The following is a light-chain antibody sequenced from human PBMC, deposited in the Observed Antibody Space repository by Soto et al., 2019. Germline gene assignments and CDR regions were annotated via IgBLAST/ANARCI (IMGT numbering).Light chain of an antibody. V-gene: IGLV2-14*01. CDR3: SSCTSSSTLVI. Sequence: QSALTQPASVSGSPGQSITISCTGTSSDVGGCDYVSWYQQHPGKAPKLMIYDVRHRPSGVSDRFSGSKSGNTASLSISGLQPEDEAVYYCSSCTSSSTLVIFGGGTKLTVL. J-gene: IGLJ2*01. CDR1: SSDVGGCDY. CDR2: DVR.